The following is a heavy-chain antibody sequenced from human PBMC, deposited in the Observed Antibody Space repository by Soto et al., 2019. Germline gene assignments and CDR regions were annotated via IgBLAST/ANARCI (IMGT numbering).Heavy chain of an antibody. CDR1: GFTFSTYG. J-gene: IGHJ4*02. Sequence: QVQLVESGGGVVQPGKSLRLSCAASGFTFSTYGMHWVRQAPGKGLEWVALIWYDGSEKYYADSVTGRFTISRDNFKRTLNLHMNSLRDEDAAVYYCAGADNSAGPAYWGQGTLVTVSS. V-gene: IGHV3-33*01. CDR2: IWYDGSEK. D-gene: IGHD3-22*01. CDR3: AGADNSAGPAY.